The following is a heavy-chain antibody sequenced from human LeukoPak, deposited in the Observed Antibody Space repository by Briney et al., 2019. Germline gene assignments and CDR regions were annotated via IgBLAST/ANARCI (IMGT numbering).Heavy chain of an antibody. J-gene: IGHJ2*01. CDR3: AKDYCGGDCYSGWYFDL. CDR1: GFTFSSYW. D-gene: IGHD2-21*02. CDR2: IKQDGSEK. V-gene: IGHV3-7*03. Sequence: GGALRLSCAASGFTFSSYWMSWVRQAPGKGLEWVANIKQDGSEKYYVDSVKGRFTISRDNAKNSLYLQMNSLRAEDTALYYCAKDYCGGDCYSGWYFDLWGRGTLVTVSS.